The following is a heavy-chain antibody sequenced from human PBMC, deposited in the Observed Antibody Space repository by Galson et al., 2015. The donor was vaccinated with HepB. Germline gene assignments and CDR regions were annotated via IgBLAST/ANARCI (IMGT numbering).Heavy chain of an antibody. V-gene: IGHV4-39*07. D-gene: IGHD5-24*01. CDR3: ARLRFERWLQGRGLVDS. CDR1: GDSIGRSSSY. Sequence: ETLSLTCTVSGDSIGRSSSYWGWIRQPPGKGLEWIGSVLSSGSAYYKSSLRSRISVSLDTSKNQFSLSLRSVTAADTAVYYCARLRFERWLQGRGLVDSWGQGTLVTVSS. CDR2: VLSSGSA. J-gene: IGHJ4*02.